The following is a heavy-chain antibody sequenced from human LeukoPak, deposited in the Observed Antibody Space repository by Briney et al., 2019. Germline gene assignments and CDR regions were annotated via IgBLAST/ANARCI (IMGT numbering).Heavy chain of an antibody. Sequence: ASVKVSCKASGGTFSSYAISWVRQAPGQGLEWMGGIIPIFGTANYAQKFQGRVTITADESTSTAYMELSSLRSEDTAVYYCARDLYSSSSGSDAFDIWGQGTMVTVSS. D-gene: IGHD6-6*01. J-gene: IGHJ3*02. CDR1: GGTFSSYA. CDR2: IIPIFGTA. V-gene: IGHV1-69*01. CDR3: ARDLYSSSSGSDAFDI.